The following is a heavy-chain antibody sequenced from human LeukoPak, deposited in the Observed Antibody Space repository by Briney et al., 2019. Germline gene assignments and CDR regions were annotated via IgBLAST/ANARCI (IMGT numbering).Heavy chain of an antibody. CDR1: GFTSSSYA. J-gene: IGHJ4*02. CDR3: AKCSGGSCYKTPFDY. Sequence: GGSLRLSCAASGFTSSSYAMSWVRQAPGKGLEWVSAISGSGGSTYHADSVKGRFTISRDNSKNTLYLQMNSLRAEDTAVYYCAKCSGGSCYKTPFDYWGQGTLVTVSS. CDR2: ISGSGGST. D-gene: IGHD2-15*01. V-gene: IGHV3-23*01.